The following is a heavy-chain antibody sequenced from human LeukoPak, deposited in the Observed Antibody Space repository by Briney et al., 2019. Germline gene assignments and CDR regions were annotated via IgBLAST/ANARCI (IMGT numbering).Heavy chain of an antibody. CDR1: GGSISSYY. CDR3: ARGGCSSASCTNWFDP. D-gene: IGHD2-2*01. J-gene: IGHJ5*02. CDR2: VFHSGST. Sequence: SETLSLACTVSGGSISSYYWSWIRQPPGKGLEWIGYVFHSGSTYYNLSLKSRLTISVDTSKNQFSLRLNSVTAADTAVYYCARGGCSSASCTNWFDPWGQGTLVTVSS. V-gene: IGHV4-59*12.